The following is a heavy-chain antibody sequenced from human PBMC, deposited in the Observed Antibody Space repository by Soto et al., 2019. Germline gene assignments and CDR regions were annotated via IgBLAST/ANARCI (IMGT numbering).Heavy chain of an antibody. Sequence: PSETLSLTCTVSGGSISSSSYYWGWIRQPPGKGLEWIGSIYYSGSTYYNPSLKSRVTISVDTSKNQFSLKLSSVTAADTAVYYCARRGRLASLGMAVWGQGTTVTVSS. J-gene: IGHJ6*02. CDR1: GGSISSSSYY. CDR3: ARRGRLASLGMAV. CDR2: IYYSGST. V-gene: IGHV4-39*01. D-gene: IGHD3-9*01.